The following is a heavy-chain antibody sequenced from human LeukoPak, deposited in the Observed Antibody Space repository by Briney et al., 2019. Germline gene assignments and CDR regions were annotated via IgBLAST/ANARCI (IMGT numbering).Heavy chain of an antibody. CDR1: GGTFSSYT. Sequence: SVKVSCKASGGTFSSYTISWVRQAPGQGLEWMGRIIPILGIANYAQKFQGRVTITSDKSTSTAYMELSSLRSEDTAVYYCARGRPSPYDAFDIWGQGTMVTVSS. V-gene: IGHV1-69*02. CDR2: IIPILGIA. CDR3: ARGRPSPYDAFDI. J-gene: IGHJ3*02.